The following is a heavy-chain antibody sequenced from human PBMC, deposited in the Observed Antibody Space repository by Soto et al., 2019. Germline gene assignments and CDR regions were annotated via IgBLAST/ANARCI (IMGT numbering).Heavy chain of an antibody. CDR2: IFYTGST. CDR3: ERGDSSVYSGEYFHN. V-gene: IGHV4-31*02. J-gene: IGHJ4*02. Sequence: SETLSLTCTVSGGSISSGGHYWSWIRHHPGEGLEWIGYIFYTGSTFYNPSLKSRLTISVDTSKNQFSLRLRSVTAADTAVYYCERGDSSVYSGEYFHNWGQGTLVTVSS. D-gene: IGHD5-12*01. CDR1: GGSISSGGHY.